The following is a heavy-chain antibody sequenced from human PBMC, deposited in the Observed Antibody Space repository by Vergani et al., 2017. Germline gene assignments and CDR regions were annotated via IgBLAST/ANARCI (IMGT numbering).Heavy chain of an antibody. J-gene: IGHJ2*01. Sequence: QVRLEESGPGLVKPSDTLSLTCPVSGYSIGSGFYWAWIRQSPGEGLQWLTSIHNRGKTYHNPSLKSRVSVSLDTSKNRFSLNLTSVTATDTAVYYCARSQGDYWYFDLWGPGSLVTVSS. V-gene: IGHV4-38-2*01. D-gene: IGHD2-21*01. CDR2: IHNRGKT. CDR3: ARSQGDYWYFDL. CDR1: GYSIGSGFY.